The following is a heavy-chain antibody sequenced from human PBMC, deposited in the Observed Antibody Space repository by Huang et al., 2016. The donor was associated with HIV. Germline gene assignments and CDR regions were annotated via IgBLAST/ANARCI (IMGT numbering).Heavy chain of an antibody. V-gene: IGHV1-24*01. D-gene: IGHD3-9*01. J-gene: IGHJ4*02. CDR1: EYTLTELS. CDR2: VDPESGET. Sequence: QVQLVQSRAEVKKPGASVKVSCKVSEYTLTELSIPWVRQPPGKGLEWMGGVDPESGETIYAQKFQGRVTMTEDTSTETAFMELSGLRPEDTAVYYCATGFDVFFDFWGQGTLVTVSS. CDR3: ATGFDVFFDF.